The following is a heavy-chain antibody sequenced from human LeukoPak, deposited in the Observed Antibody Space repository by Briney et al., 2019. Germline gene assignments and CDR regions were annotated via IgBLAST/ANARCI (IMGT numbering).Heavy chain of an antibody. CDR2: ISYSGST. J-gene: IGHJ4*02. Sequence: SETLSLTCTVSGGSISSSSYYWGWIRQPPGKGLEWIGSISYSGSTYYNPSLKSRVTISVDTSKNQLSLKLSSVTAADTALYYCARHYRRTSSGWPPSDYWGQGTLVTVSS. D-gene: IGHD6-19*01. CDR1: GGSISSSSYY. CDR3: ARHYRRTSSGWPPSDY. V-gene: IGHV4-39*01.